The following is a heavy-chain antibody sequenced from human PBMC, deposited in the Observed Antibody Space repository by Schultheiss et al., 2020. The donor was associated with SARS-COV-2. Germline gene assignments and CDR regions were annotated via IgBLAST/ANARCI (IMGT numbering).Heavy chain of an antibody. CDR3: ARLSLRGYSYGFFDY. V-gene: IGHV4-39*01. Sequence: SETLSLTCTVSGGSISSSSYYWGWIRQPPGKGLEWIGSIYQTGSTYYNPSLKSRVTISVDTSKNQFSLHLNSVTAADTAVYYCARLSLRGYSYGFFDYWGQGTLVTVSS. D-gene: IGHD5-18*01. CDR1: GGSISSSSYY. J-gene: IGHJ4*02. CDR2: IYQTGST.